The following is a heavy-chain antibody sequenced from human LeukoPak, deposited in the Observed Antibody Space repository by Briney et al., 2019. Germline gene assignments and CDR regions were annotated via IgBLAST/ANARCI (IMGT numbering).Heavy chain of an antibody. Sequence: GESLKISCKGSGYDFSKYYIGWVRQMPGGGLEWMAVFYPGNSIPTYSPSFQGQVTISADRSVNTAYLQWSSLRASDTAMYYCARKNGRTPEPFDYWGQGTLVTVSS. J-gene: IGHJ4*02. CDR1: GYDFSKYY. V-gene: IGHV5-51*01. CDR2: FYPGNSIP. CDR3: ARKNGRTPEPFDY. D-gene: IGHD1-14*01.